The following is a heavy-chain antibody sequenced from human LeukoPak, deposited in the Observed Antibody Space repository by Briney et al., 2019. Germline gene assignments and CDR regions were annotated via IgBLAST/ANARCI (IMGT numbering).Heavy chain of an antibody. Sequence: SVKVSCKASGYTFTSYAMNWVRQAPGQGLEWVGGITPIFDTPNYAPKLQGRLTINADGSTSTVYMELRSLRSEDTAVYFCARGPPPLYSGSYRPLDHWGQGTLVTVSS. D-gene: IGHD1-26*01. V-gene: IGHV1-69*13. J-gene: IGHJ4*01. CDR3: ARGPPPLYSGSYRPLDH. CDR2: ITPIFDTP. CDR1: GYTFTSYA.